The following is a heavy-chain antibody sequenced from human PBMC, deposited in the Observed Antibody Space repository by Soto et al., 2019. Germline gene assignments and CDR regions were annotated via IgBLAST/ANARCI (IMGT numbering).Heavy chain of an antibody. V-gene: IGHV3-33*01. J-gene: IGHJ6*02. CDR1: GFTFSSYG. CDR3: ARTITIFGVVIDYGMDV. CDR2: IWYDGSNK. D-gene: IGHD3-3*01. Sequence: LRLSCAASGFTFSSYGMRWVRQAPGKGLEWVAVIWYDGSNKYYADSVKGRFTISRDNSKNTLYLQMNSLRAEDTAVYYCARTITIFGVVIDYGMDVWGQGTTVTVSS.